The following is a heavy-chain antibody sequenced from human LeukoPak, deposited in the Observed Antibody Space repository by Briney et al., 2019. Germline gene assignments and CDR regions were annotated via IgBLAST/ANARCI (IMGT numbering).Heavy chain of an antibody. J-gene: IGHJ4*02. CDR3: ARDPSPQWLVRVRDDY. CDR1: GFTFSSYW. V-gene: IGHV3-74*01. CDR2: INSDGSST. Sequence: GGSLRLSCAASGFTFSSYWMHWVRQASGKGLVCVSRINSDGSSTSYADSVKGRFTISRDNTNKTLYLQMSSLRAEDTAVYYCARDPSPQWLVRVRDDYWGQGTLVTVSS. D-gene: IGHD6-19*01.